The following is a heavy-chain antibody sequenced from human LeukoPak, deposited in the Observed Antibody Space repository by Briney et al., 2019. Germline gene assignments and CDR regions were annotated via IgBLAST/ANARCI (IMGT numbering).Heavy chain of an antibody. V-gene: IGHV4-39*01. CDR1: GGSISSSSYY. Sequence: SETLSLTCTVFGGSISSSSYYWGWVRQPPGKGLEYIGTIFYVGDTYYNPSLESRLTISVDTSKNQFSLKLRSVTAADSAVYYCARTSGSRYAYDDYWGQGTLVTVSS. J-gene: IGHJ4*02. CDR3: ARTSGSRYAYDDY. D-gene: IGHD6-13*01. CDR2: IFYVGDT.